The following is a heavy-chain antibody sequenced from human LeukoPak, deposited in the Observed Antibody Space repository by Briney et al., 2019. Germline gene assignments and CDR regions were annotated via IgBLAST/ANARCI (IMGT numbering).Heavy chain of an antibody. CDR2: IYYSGST. Sequence: NPSQTLSLTCTVSGDSISSGGYYWSWIRQHPGRGLEWIVYIYYSGSTYYNPSLKSRVTISVDTSKNQFSLKLSSVTAADTAVYYCARETMVRGVIKGTVPDYFDYWGQGTLVTVSS. V-gene: IGHV4-31*03. J-gene: IGHJ4*02. CDR3: ARETMVRGVIKGTVPDYFDY. D-gene: IGHD3-10*01. CDR1: GDSISSGGYY.